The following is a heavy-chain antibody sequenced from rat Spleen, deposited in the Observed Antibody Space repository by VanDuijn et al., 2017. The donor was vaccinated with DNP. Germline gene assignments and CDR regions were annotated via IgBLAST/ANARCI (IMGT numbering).Heavy chain of an antibody. CDR1: GFSLTSNS. J-gene: IGHJ1*01. CDR3: SRSDGYWYFDV. V-gene: IGHV2-1*01. CDR2: MWSGGTT. D-gene: IGHD1-12*02. Sequence: QVQLKESGPGLVQPSQTLSLTCTVSGFSLTSNSVHWVRLPPGKGLEWIGTMWSGGTTDYNSALKSRLSISRDTSKSQVFLKMNSLQSEDTAIYFCSRSDGYWYFDVWGPGTMVTVSS.